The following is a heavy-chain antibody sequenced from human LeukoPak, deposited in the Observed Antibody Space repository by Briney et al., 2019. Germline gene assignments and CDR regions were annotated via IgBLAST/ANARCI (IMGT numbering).Heavy chain of an antibody. D-gene: IGHD5-18*01. V-gene: IGHV3-23*01. CDR1: GFSFTTYA. Sequence: GGSLRLSCAATGFSFTTYAMTWVRQAPGKGLEWVSAISGSGGRTFYSDSVKGRFSVSRDNSKNTVFLQMNSLRAEDTAVYYCARNTADVVAYALDYWGQGTLVTASS. CDR2: ISGSGGRT. CDR3: ARNTADVVAYALDY. J-gene: IGHJ4*02.